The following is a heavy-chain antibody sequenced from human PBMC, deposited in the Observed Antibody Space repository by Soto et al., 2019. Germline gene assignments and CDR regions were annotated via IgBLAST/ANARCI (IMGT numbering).Heavy chain of an antibody. J-gene: IGHJ6*02. CDR3: ARADSGYAHGYYYYGMDV. V-gene: IGHV3-48*01. CDR2: ISSSSSTI. D-gene: IGHD5-12*01. CDR1: GFTFSSDS. Sequence: EVQLVESGGGLVQPGGSLRLSCAASGFTFSSDSMNWFRQAPGKGLEWVSYISSSSSTIYYADSVKGRFTISRDNAKNSLYLQMNSLRAEDTAVYYCARADSGYAHGYYYYGMDVWGQGTTVTVSS.